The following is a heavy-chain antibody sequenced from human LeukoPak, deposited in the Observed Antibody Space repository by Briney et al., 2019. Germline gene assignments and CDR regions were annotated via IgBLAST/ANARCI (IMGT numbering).Heavy chain of an antibody. V-gene: IGHV4-59*01. Sequence: SETLSLTCTVSGGSISSYYLSWIRQPPGKGLEWIGYIYHSGSTNYNPSLKSRVTISVDTSKNQFSLTLSSVTAADTAVYYCARGGGAFDIWGQGTMVTVSS. CDR2: IYHSGST. CDR1: GGSISSYY. CDR3: ARGGGAFDI. D-gene: IGHD6-25*01. J-gene: IGHJ3*02.